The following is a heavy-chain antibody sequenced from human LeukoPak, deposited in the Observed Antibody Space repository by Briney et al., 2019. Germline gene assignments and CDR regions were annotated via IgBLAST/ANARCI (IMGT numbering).Heavy chain of an antibody. D-gene: IGHD3-3*01. CDR3: AHRLPSGAPWAFGYFDY. J-gene: IGHJ4*02. CDR2: IYRDDDK. Sequence: SGPTLVNPTQTLTLTCTFSGFSLSTNGVGVGWIRQPPGQALEWLALIYRDDDKRYKSSLKSRLTITKDTSKNQVVLTMTNIDPVDTATYYCAHRLPSGAPWAFGYFDYWGQGTLVTVSS. V-gene: IGHV2-5*02. CDR1: GFSLSTNGVG.